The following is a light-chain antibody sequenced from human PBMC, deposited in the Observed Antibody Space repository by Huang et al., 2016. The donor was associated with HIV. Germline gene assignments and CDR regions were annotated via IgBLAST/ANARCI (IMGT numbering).Light chain of an antibody. CDR3: QKYDSAPRT. CDR1: RDISTF. CDR2: AAS. V-gene: IGKV1-27*01. J-gene: IGKJ1*01. Sequence: MTQSPPSLSASIGDRVTLTCRASRDISTFLAWYQQKPGNPPRLLIHAASILHSGVPSRFIGGGSVTNFTLTVSSLQPEDVANYYCQKYDSAPRTFGQGTKLEL.